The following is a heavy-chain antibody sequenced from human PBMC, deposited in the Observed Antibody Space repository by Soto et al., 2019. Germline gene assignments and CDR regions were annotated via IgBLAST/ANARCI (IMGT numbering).Heavy chain of an antibody. CDR3: ASPAGIAVAVPFDY. CDR1: VYTFTSYA. J-gene: IGHJ4*02. V-gene: IGHV1-18*01. CDR2: ISANNGNT. Sequence: ASVKVSCKASVYTFTSYAISWVRQAPGQGLEWMGWISANNGNTNYAQKLQGRVTMTTDESTSTAYMELSSLRSEDTAVYYCASPAGIAVAVPFDYWGQGTLVTVSS. D-gene: IGHD6-19*01.